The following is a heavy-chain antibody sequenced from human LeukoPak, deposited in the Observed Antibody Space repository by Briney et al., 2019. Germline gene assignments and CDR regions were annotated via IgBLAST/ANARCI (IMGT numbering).Heavy chain of an antibody. V-gene: IGHV4-39*01. Sequence: PSETLSLTCTVSGGXISSSSYYWGWIRQPPGKGLEWLRSIYYSGSTYYNPSLKSRVTISVDTSKNQFSLKLSSVTAAHTAVYYCARHPRYCSSTSCYPPSYFDYWGQGTLVTVSS. CDR3: ARHPRYCSSTSCYPPSYFDY. CDR1: GGXISSSSYY. D-gene: IGHD2-2*01. J-gene: IGHJ4*02. CDR2: IYYSGST.